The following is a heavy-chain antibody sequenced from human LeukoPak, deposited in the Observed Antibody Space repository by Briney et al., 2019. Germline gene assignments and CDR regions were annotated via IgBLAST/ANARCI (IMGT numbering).Heavy chain of an antibody. V-gene: IGHV3-9*01. Sequence: PGRSLRLSCAASGFTFDDYAMHWVRQAPGKGLEWVSGITWNSDTIDYADSVKGRFTISSDSAKNSLYLQMNSLRAEDTALYYCAKDTTYYYDSSGYDGFDIWGQGTMVTVSS. D-gene: IGHD3-22*01. J-gene: IGHJ3*02. CDR2: ITWNSDTI. CDR3: AKDTTYYYDSSGYDGFDI. CDR1: GFTFDDYA.